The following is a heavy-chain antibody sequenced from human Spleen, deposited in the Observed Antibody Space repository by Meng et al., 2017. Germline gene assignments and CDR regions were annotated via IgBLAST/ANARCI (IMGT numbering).Heavy chain of an antibody. CDR1: GYTFTSYG. Sequence: QFQLWQAGAWVKKPAGSVKVSCKASGYTFTSYGISWVRQAPGQGLEWMGWISAYNGNTNYAQKLQGRVTMTTDTSTSTAYMELRSLRSDDTAVYYCARDLRPYSSGWYTNFDYWGQGTLVTVSS. CDR3: ARDLRPYSSGWYTNFDY. V-gene: IGHV1-18*01. D-gene: IGHD6-19*01. CDR2: ISAYNGNT. J-gene: IGHJ4*02.